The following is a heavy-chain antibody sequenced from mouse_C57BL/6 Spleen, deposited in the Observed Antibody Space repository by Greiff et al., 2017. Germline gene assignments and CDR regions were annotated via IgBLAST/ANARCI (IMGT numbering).Heavy chain of an antibody. CDR3: AREEHYGSSGWYFDV. Sequence: QVQLQQSGPGLVQPSQSLSITCTVSGFSLTSYGVHWVRQSPGKGLEWLGVIWSGGSTDYNAAFISRLSISKDNSKSQVFFTMNSLQADDTAIYYCAREEHYGSSGWYFDVWCTGATVTVSS. CDR2: IWSGGST. D-gene: IGHD1-1*01. V-gene: IGHV2-2*01. J-gene: IGHJ1*03. CDR1: GFSLTSYG.